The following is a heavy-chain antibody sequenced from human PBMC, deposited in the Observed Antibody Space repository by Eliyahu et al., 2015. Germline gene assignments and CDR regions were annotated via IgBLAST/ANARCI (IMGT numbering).Heavy chain of an antibody. J-gene: IGHJ5*01. CDR1: GRXFNNYE. Sequence: EMQLVESGGGLVQPGGSLRLSCSGSGRXFNNYEVNWVRQAPGKGLEWVAYTSSSGGLMYYADAVKGRFTISRDSSKKAVFLEMKNLRVEDTAVYYCATALGFLEWFDSWGQGTLVTVSS. V-gene: IGHV3-48*03. D-gene: IGHD3-3*01. CDR2: TSSSGGLM. CDR3: ATALGFLEWFDS.